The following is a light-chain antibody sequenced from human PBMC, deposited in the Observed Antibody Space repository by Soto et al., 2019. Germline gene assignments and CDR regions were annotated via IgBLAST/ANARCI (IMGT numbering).Light chain of an antibody. J-gene: IGKJ1*01. Sequence: EIVMTQSPATLSLSPGESATLSCRASQSVSSYLAWYQQKPGQAPRLLMYEASTRATGIPARFSGGGSGTDFTLTISSLEPEDFAVYYCQQRSDWPWTFGQGTKVDIK. V-gene: IGKV3-11*01. CDR3: QQRSDWPWT. CDR1: QSVSSY. CDR2: EAS.